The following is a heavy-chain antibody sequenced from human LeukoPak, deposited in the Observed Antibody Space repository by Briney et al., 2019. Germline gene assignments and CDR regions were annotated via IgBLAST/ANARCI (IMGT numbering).Heavy chain of an antibody. Sequence: GGSLRLSCAASGFTFSSYAMPWVRQAPGKGLEWVAVISYDGSDKYYADSVKGRFTISSDNSKNTLYLQMNSLRAEDTAVYYCARDLNPYGSGSYYGYWGQGTLVTVSS. CDR3: ARDLNPYGSGSYYGY. J-gene: IGHJ4*02. V-gene: IGHV3-30*04. CDR1: GFTFSSYA. D-gene: IGHD3-10*01. CDR2: ISYDGSDK.